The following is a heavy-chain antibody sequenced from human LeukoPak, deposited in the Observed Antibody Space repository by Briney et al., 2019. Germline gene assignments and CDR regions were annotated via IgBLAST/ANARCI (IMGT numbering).Heavy chain of an antibody. CDR2: IYPGDSDT. J-gene: IGHJ5*02. CDR1: GYSFTSYW. CDR3: ARHGQYYDFWSGYYWFDP. V-gene: IGHV5-51*01. Sequence: GESLKISCQGSGYSFTSYWIGWVRQMPGKGLEWMGIIYPGDSDTRYSSSFQGQVTISADKSISTAYLQWSSLKASDTAMYYCARHGQYYDFWSGYYWFDPWGQGTLVTVSS. D-gene: IGHD3-3*01.